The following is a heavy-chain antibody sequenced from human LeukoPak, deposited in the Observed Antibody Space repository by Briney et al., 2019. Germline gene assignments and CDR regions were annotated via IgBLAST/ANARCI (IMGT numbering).Heavy chain of an antibody. V-gene: IGHV3-23*01. CDR1: GFTFGSYA. CDR3: AKDRGPTTVTTVDY. Sequence: GGSLRLSGAASGFTFGSYAMSWVRQAPGKGLEWVSAITGDGGTPWYADSVRGRSTISRDNSKNTLYLQMNSLRAEDTAVYYCAKDRGPTTVTTVDYWGQGTLVTVSS. J-gene: IGHJ4*02. D-gene: IGHD4-17*01. CDR2: ITGDGGTP.